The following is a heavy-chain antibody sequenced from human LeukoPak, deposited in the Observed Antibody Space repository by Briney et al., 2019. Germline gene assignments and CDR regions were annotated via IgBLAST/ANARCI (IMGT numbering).Heavy chain of an antibody. J-gene: IGHJ4*02. Sequence: PGRSLRLSCAASGFTFDDYAMHWVRQAPGKGLEWVSGISWNSGSIGYADSVKGRFTISRDNARNTVYLQMNSLRAEDTAVYYCGREHFGYSCEYWGQGTLVAVSS. D-gene: IGHD5-18*01. CDR3: GREHFGYSCEY. CDR2: ISWNSGSI. V-gene: IGHV3-9*01. CDR1: GFTFDDYA.